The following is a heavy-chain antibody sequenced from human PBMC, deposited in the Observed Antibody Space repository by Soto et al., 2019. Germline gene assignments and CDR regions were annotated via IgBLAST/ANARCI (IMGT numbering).Heavy chain of an antibody. CDR2: INPSGGST. Sequence: GASVKVSCKASGYTFTSYYMHWVRQAPGQGLEWMGIINPSGGSTSYAQKFQGRVTMTRDTSTSTVYMKLSSLRSEDTAVYYCARDWAEYSSSPESFDYWGQGTLVTVSS. J-gene: IGHJ4*02. D-gene: IGHD6-6*01. V-gene: IGHV1-46*01. CDR1: GYTFTSYY. CDR3: ARDWAEYSSSPESFDY.